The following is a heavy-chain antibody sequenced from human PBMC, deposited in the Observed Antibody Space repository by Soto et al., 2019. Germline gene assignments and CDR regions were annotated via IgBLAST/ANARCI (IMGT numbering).Heavy chain of an antibody. CDR2: IYYSGST. V-gene: IGHV4-39*01. CDR1: GGSISSSSYY. CDR3: ARRLYYDSSGFEGGGMDV. D-gene: IGHD3-22*01. Sequence: PSETLSLTCTVSGGSISSSSYYWGWNRQPPGKGWEWIGSIYYSGSTYYDPSLKSRVTISVDTSKNQFSRKLSSVTAAGTAVYYCARRLYYDSSGFEGGGMDVWGEGTTVT. J-gene: IGHJ6*02.